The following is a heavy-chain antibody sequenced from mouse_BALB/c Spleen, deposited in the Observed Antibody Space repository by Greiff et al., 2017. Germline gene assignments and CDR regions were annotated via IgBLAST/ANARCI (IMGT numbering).Heavy chain of an antibody. Sequence: EVKVVESGGGLVQPGGSLRLSCATSGFTFTDYYMSWVRQPPGKALEWLGFIRNKANGYTTEYSASVKGRFTISRDNSQSILYLQMNTLRAEDSATYYCARDNPVHYAMDYWGQGTSVTVSS. J-gene: IGHJ4*01. CDR2: IRNKANGYTT. CDR1: GFTFTDYY. CDR3: ARDNPVHYAMDY. V-gene: IGHV7-3*02.